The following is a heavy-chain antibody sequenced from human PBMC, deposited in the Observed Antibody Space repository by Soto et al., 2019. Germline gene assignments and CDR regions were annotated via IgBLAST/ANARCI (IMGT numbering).Heavy chain of an antibody. J-gene: IGHJ4*02. Sequence: QVQLQESGPGPVKPSQTLSLTCTVSGGSISSGDYYWSWIRQPPGKGLEWIGYIYYSGSTYYNPSIKSRVTISVDTSKNQFSLKLSSVTAADTAVYYCASTLSIAARPYFDYWGQGTLVTVSS. CDR3: ASTLSIAARPYFDY. V-gene: IGHV4-30-4*01. CDR1: GGSISSGDYY. D-gene: IGHD6-6*01. CDR2: IYYSGST.